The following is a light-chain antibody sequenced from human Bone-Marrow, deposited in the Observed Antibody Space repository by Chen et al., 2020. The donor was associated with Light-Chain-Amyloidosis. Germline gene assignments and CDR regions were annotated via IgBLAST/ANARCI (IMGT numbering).Light chain of an antibody. V-gene: IGLV1-51*01. Sequence: QSVLTQQPSVSAAPGKRVTISGSGDISNLVKNYVSGYQQYPGTAPKLLIFDNHQRPSGIPDRLSGSKSGTSATLIIAGLQTGDEADYYCGAWDITLSARVFGGGTKLTVL. CDR2: DNH. CDR1: ISNLVKNY. CDR3: GAWDITLSARV. J-gene: IGLJ3*02.